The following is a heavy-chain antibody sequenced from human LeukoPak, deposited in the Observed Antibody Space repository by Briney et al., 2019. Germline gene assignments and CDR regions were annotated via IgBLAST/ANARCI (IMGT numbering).Heavy chain of an antibody. CDR3: ARDLGPIVGATYYDY. Sequence: SETLSLTCTVSGASVSSGSYYWSWIRQPPGKRLEWIGCIYSIGSTNYNPSLKSRVTISVDTSKNQFSLKLSSVTAADTAVYYCARDLGPIVGATYYDYWGQGTLVTVSS. J-gene: IGHJ4*02. CDR1: GASVSSGSYY. CDR2: IYSIGST. D-gene: IGHD1-26*01. V-gene: IGHV4-61*01.